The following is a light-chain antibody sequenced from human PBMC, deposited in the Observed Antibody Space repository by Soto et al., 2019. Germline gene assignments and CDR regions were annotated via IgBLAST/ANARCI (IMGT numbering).Light chain of an antibody. V-gene: IGLV2-23*02. CDR3: CSFAGGATFV. CDR1: NNDVGGYNL. CDR2: EAN. J-gene: IGLJ3*02. Sequence: QSVLTQPASVSGSPGQSITISCTGTNNDVGGYNLVSWYQQHPGKAPKLVIYEANKRPSGVSDRFSGSRSGNTASLTISALQVEDEAFYSCCSFAGGATFVFGGGTKLTVL.